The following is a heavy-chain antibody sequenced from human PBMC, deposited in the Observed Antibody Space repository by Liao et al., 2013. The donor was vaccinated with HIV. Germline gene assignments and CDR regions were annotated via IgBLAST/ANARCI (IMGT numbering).Heavy chain of an antibody. D-gene: IGHD2-2*01. CDR2: IYTSGST. Sequence: QVQLQESGPGLVKPSQTLSLTCTVSGGSISSGSYYWSWIRQPAGKGLEWIGRIYTSGSTNYNPSLKSRVTISVDTSKNQFSLKLSSVTAADTAVYYCARGLGGSISCEGWVCYYYYYYMDVWGKGTTVTVSS. J-gene: IGHJ6*03. CDR3: ARGLGGSISCEGWVCYYYYYYMDV. CDR1: GGSISSGSYY. V-gene: IGHV4-61*02.